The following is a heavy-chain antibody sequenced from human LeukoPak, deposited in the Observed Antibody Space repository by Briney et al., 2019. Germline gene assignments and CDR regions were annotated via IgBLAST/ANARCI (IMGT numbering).Heavy chain of an antibody. CDR1: GFTFSSFA. J-gene: IGHJ4*02. V-gene: IGHV3-30*04. Sequence: GGSLRLSCAASGFTFSSFAMHWVRQAPGKGLEWVAIISYGGSRKYYADSVKGRFTISRDNSKNTLYLQMNSLRVEDTAVYYCARKTGDCWGQGTLVIVSS. CDR2: ISYGGSRK. D-gene: IGHD1-14*01. CDR3: ARKTGDC.